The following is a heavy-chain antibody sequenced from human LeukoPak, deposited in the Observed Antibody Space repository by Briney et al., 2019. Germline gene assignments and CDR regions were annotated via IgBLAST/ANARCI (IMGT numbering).Heavy chain of an antibody. CDR1: GFTFSNGW. J-gene: IGHJ4*02. D-gene: IGHD3-3*01. CDR2: TKTESDGATT. Sequence: GGSLRLSCEASGFTFSNGWMSWVRQAPRKGLEWVGQTKTESDGATTDYAAPVKGRFTISRDDSKNTLFLQMNSLKTEDTALYYCTWSGLKIESRGQGTLVTVSS. V-gene: IGHV3-15*01. CDR3: TWSGLKIES.